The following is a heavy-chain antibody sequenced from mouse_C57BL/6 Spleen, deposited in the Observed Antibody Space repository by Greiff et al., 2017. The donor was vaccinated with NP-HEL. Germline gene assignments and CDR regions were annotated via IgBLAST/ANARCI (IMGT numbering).Heavy chain of an antibody. CDR3: ARPIYDGYYGYYAMDY. V-gene: IGHV14-2*01. J-gene: IGHJ4*01. D-gene: IGHD2-3*01. CDR1: GFNIKDYY. Sequence: EVKLMESGAELVKPGASVKLSCTASGFNIKDYYMHWVKQRTEQGLEWIGRIDPEDGETKYAPKFQGEATITADTSANTAYLQLSSLTSEDTAVYYCARPIYDGYYGYYAMDYWGQGTSVTVSS. CDR2: IDPEDGET.